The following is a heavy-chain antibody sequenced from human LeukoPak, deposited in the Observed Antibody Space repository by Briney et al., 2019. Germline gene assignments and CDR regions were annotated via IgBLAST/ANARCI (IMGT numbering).Heavy chain of an antibody. CDR2: VFYTGKT. Sequence: ASETLSLTYTVSRGSVSTSDYYWGGIRQSPVKGLEWIGDVFYTGKTNYNPSLRGRATISIDTSKNQFSLKLTYVTAADSAVYYCARVFDSWGQGTLVTVSS. J-gene: IGHJ4*02. V-gene: IGHV4-39*07. CDR3: ARVFDS. CDR1: RGSVSTSDYY.